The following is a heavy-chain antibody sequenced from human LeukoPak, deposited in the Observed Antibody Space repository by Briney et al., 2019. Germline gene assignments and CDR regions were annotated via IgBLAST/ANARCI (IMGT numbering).Heavy chain of an antibody. J-gene: IGHJ4*02. V-gene: IGHV3-30*04. CDR2: ISSDGSKK. Sequence: GGSLRLSCAASGFTFSSYAMHWVRQAPGKGLEWVAVISSDGSKKNYADSVKGRFTISRDNSKNTLYLQMNSLRAEDTSVYYCARDSSLRLGEFSDLFDYWGQGTLVTVSS. CDR1: GFTFSSYA. CDR3: ARDSSLRLGEFSDLFDY. D-gene: IGHD3-16*02.